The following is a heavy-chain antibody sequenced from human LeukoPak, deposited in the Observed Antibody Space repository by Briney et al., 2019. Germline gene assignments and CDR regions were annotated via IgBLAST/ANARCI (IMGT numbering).Heavy chain of an antibody. J-gene: IGHJ3*02. CDR2: IYTSGST. V-gene: IGHV4-4*07. CDR3: ARDFLLDAGSGRAFDI. CDR1: GGSISSYY. D-gene: IGHD3-3*01. Sequence: SETLSLTCTVSGGSISSYYWSWIRQPAGKGLEWIGRIYTSGSTNYNPSLKSRVTMSVDTSKNQFSLKLSSVTAADTAVYYCARDFLLDAGSGRAFDIWGQGTMVTVSS.